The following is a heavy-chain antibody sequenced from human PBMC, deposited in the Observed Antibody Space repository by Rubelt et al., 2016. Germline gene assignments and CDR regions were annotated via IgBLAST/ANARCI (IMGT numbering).Heavy chain of an antibody. CDR1: GGSISSYY. CDR3: ARGRNYGMDV. D-gene: IGHD1-14*01. CDR2: IYYSGGT. J-gene: IGHJ6*02. V-gene: IGHV4-59*01. Sequence: QLQLQESGPGLVKPSETLSLTCTVSGGSISSYYWSWIRQPPGKGLEWIGYIYYSGGTNYNPSLKSRVTISVDTSRNQFSLKLSSVTAADTAVYYCARGRNYGMDVWGQGTTATVSS.